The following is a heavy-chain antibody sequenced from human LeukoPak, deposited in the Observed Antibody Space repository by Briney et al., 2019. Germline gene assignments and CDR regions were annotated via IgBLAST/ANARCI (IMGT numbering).Heavy chain of an antibody. V-gene: IGHV4-61*01. D-gene: IGHD3-22*01. J-gene: IGHJ4*02. CDR1: GDSVSGISFY. Sequence: SETLSLTCTVSGDSVSGISFYWSWIRQPPGKGLQYIGYIQYSGSTNYNPSLKSRVTISVDTSKNQFSLKLSSVTAADTAVYYCARYYDRSSYWFTPHFDYWGQGTLVTVSS. CDR3: ARYYDRSSYWFTPHFDY. CDR2: IQYSGST.